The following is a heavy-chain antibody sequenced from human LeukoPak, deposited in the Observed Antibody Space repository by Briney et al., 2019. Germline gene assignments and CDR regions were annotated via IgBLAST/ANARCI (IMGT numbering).Heavy chain of an antibody. V-gene: IGHV1-69*13. Sequence: GASVKVSCKASGYTFTGYYMHWVRQAPGQGLEWMGGIFPIFDTTHYAQKFQGRVTITADESTNTAYMELTSLTSEDTAVYFCARDGRLPLGGRGNYFDNWGQGILVIVSS. D-gene: IGHD5-12*01. CDR1: GYTFTGYY. CDR3: ARDGRLPLGGRGNYFDN. J-gene: IGHJ4*02. CDR2: IFPIFDTT.